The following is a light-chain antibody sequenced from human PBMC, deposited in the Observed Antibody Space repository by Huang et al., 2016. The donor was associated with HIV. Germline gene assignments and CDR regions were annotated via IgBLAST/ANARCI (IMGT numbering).Light chain of an antibody. CDR2: GAS. CDR1: QSVATK. V-gene: IGKV3-15*01. J-gene: IGKJ2*01. CDR3: QQYHNWPYT. Sequence: EIIMTQSPATLSLSPGEGASLSCRANQSVATKLAWYLHRPGQRPRILIFGASTRASGLPGRFSGSGSGTQFTLTVSGLQSEDFAVYYCQQYHNWPYTFGQGTKLEI.